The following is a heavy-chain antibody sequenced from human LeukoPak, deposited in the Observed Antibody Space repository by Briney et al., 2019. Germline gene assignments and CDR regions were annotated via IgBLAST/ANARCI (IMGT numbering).Heavy chain of an antibody. J-gene: IGHJ2*01. D-gene: IGHD4-17*01. CDR1: GGSISSYY. Sequence: KPSETLSLTCTVSGGSISSYYWSWIRQPPGKGLEWIRYIYYSGSTNYNPSLKSRVTISVDTSKNQFSLKLSSVTAADTAVYYCARRMTTVTIFMSPTRPYWYFDLWGRGTLVTVSS. CDR2: IYYSGST. V-gene: IGHV4-59*08. CDR3: ARRMTTVTIFMSPTRPYWYFDL.